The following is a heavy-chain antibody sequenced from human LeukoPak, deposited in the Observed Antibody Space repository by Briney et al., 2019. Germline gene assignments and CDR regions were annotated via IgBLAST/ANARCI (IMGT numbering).Heavy chain of an antibody. J-gene: IGHJ4*02. D-gene: IGHD3-10*01. CDR3: ARGPPGVRVGDY. CDR1: GFTFNDYW. Sequence: PGGSLSLSCAASGFTFNDYWMHWVRQAAGRGLVWVSHINIDGSITNYADSVEGRFTVSRNNAKSTVFLQMNSLRVEDTAVYYCARGPPGVRVGDYWGQGTLVTVSS. CDR2: INIDGSIT. V-gene: IGHV3-74*01.